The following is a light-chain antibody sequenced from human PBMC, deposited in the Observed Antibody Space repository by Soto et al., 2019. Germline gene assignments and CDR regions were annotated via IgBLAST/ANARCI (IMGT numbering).Light chain of an antibody. CDR2: DVS. CDR1: QGVTTN. J-gene: IGKJ5*01. Sequence: EIVMTQSPGTLSVSPGERATLSCRAGQGVTTNFAWYQQKSGQSPRLLIYDVSIRATGVPARFSGTGPETDFTLTISGLQSEDSAVYFCQQYNNWPFSFGQGTRLEI. V-gene: IGKV3-15*01. CDR3: QQYNNWPFS.